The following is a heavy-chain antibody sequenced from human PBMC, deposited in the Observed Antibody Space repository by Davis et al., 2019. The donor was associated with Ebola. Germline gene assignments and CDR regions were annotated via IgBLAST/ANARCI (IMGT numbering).Heavy chain of an antibody. CDR2: IYYSGST. CDR1: GGSVSSGSYY. J-gene: IGHJ6*02. V-gene: IGHV4-61*01. Sequence: MPSETLSLTCTVSGGSVSSGSYYWSWIRQPPEKGLEWVGYIYYSGSTNCNPSLKSRVTISVGTSKNQFSLKLSSVTAADTAVHYCAGGKSVTTPYYYYYCGMDGWGQGTTVTVSS. CDR3: AGGKSVTTPYYYYYCGMDG. D-gene: IGHD4-17*01.